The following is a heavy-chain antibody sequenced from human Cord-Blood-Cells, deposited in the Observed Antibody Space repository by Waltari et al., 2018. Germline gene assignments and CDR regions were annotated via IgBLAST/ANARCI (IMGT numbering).Heavy chain of an antibody. Sequence: QVQLQESGPGLVKPSETLSLTCTVSGGSVSSGSYYWSWIRQPPGKGLEWIGYIYYRGSTTYNPTLTSRVTISVDTSKNQFPLKLSSVTAADTSVYYCAGGRYNWNGGGVLVDYWGQGTLVTVSS. D-gene: IGHD1-20*01. CDR1: GGSVSSGSYY. CDR2: IYYRGST. J-gene: IGHJ4*02. V-gene: IGHV4-61*01. CDR3: AGGRYNWNGGGVLVDY.